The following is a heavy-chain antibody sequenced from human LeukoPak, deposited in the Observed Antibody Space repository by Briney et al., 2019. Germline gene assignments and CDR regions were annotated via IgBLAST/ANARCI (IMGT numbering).Heavy chain of an antibody. Sequence: GGSLRLSCVVSGFTFSNYPMSWVRQAPGKGLEWVSVISESGDVTHYADSMKGRFTISRDNTKNTLSLHMNSLRAEDTAMYYCARDDYDMDVWGQGTTVTVSS. CDR2: ISESGDVT. CDR1: GFTFSNYP. CDR3: ARDDYDMDV. J-gene: IGHJ6*02. V-gene: IGHV3-23*01.